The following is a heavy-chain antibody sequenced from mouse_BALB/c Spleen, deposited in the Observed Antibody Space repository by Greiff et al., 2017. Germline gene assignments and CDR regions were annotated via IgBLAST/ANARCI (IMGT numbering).Heavy chain of an antibody. CDR2: ISSGGSYT. V-gene: IGHV5-6*01. J-gene: IGHJ4*01. D-gene: IGHD2-1*01. CDR1: GFTFSSYG. Sequence: EVHLVESGGDLVKPGGSLKLSCAASGFTFSSYGMSWVRQTPDKRLEWVATISSGGSYTYYPDSVKGRFTISRDNAKNTLYLQMSSLKSEDTAMYYCARQDGNYDAMDYWGQGTSVTVSS. CDR3: ARQDGNYDAMDY.